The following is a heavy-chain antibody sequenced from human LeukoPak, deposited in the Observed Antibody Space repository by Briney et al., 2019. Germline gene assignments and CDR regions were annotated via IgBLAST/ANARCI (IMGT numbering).Heavy chain of an antibody. Sequence: GGSLRLSCAASGFSFSTYGMHWVRQAPGKGLEWVAHIRYDGSNKDYADSAKGRFTISRDSSKNTLYLQMDSLRAGDTAVYYCAKDPCSSTTCYASLNYWGQGTLVTVSS. CDR3: AKDPCSSTTCYASLNY. V-gene: IGHV3-30*02. J-gene: IGHJ4*02. D-gene: IGHD2-2*01. CDR2: IRYDGSNK. CDR1: GFSFSTYG.